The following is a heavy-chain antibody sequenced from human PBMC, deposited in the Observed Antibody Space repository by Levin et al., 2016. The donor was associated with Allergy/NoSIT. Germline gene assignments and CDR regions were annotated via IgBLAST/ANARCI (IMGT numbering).Heavy chain of an antibody. CDR3: ARGAWSTNYYYGMDV. Sequence: ETLSLTCAASGFTFSSYWMHWVRQAPGKGLVWVSRINSDGSSTSYADSVKGRFTISRDNAKNTLYLQMNSLRAEDTAVYYCARGAWSTNYYYGMDVWGQGTTVTVSS. J-gene: IGHJ6*02. V-gene: IGHV3-74*01. D-gene: IGHD2-8*01. CDR1: GFTFSSYW. CDR2: INSDGSST.